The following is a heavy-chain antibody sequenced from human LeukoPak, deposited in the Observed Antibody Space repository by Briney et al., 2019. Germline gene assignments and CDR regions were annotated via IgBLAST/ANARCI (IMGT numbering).Heavy chain of an antibody. CDR2: FDPQDGET. CDR1: GYTLTQLS. Sequence: ASVKVSCKVSGYTLTQLSMHWVRQAPGKGREWMGGFDPQDGETIYAQKFQGRVTMTEDTSTDPAYMELSSLRPQDTAVYYCATTGGLWFGESVDYWGQGTLVTVSS. J-gene: IGHJ4*02. CDR3: ATTGGLWFGESVDY. D-gene: IGHD3-10*01. V-gene: IGHV1-24*01.